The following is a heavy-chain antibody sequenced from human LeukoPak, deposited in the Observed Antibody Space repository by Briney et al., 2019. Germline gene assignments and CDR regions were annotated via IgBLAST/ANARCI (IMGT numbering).Heavy chain of an antibody. CDR3: ARDRRASDFWSGYYVGLGWFDP. CDR2: ISAYNGNT. J-gene: IGHJ5*02. Sequence: ASVKVSCKASGYTFTSYGISWVRQAPGQGLEWMGWISAYNGNTNYAQKLQGRVTMTTDTSTSTAYMELRSLRSDDTAVYYCARDRRASDFWSGYYVGLGWFDPWGQGTLVTVSS. D-gene: IGHD3-3*01. V-gene: IGHV1-18*01. CDR1: GYTFTSYG.